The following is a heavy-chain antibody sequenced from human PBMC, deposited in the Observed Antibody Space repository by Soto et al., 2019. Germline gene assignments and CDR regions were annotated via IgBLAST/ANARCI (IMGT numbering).Heavy chain of an antibody. CDR1: GFSLSTTGVG. Sequence: QITLKESGPTLVKPTQTVTLTCTFSGFSLSTTGVGVGWIRQPPGKALELLALFYWDDDKHYSPSLKSRLTSTKDTAKNQVVLTMTNMDPVDTATYYCAKRRSYGDFHHWGKGTLVTVSA. D-gene: IGHD4-17*01. CDR3: AKRRSYGDFHH. J-gene: IGHJ1*01. V-gene: IGHV2-5*02. CDR2: FYWDDDK.